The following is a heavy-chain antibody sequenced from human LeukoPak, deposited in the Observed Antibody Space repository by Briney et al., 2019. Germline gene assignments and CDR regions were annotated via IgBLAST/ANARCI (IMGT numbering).Heavy chain of an antibody. CDR3: ARGGRWSSSSAFDI. Sequence: PSETLSLTCTVSGGSISSSSYHWGWIRQPPGKGLEWIGSIYYSGSTYYNPSLKSRVTISVDTSKNQFSLKLSSVTAADTAVYYCARGGRWSSSSAFDIWGQGTMVTVSS. D-gene: IGHD6-6*01. CDR2: IYYSGST. J-gene: IGHJ3*02. CDR1: GGSISSSSYH. V-gene: IGHV4-39*07.